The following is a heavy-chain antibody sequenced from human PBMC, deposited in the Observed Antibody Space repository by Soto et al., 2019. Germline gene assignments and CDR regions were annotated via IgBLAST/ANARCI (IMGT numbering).Heavy chain of an antibody. CDR3: ARDSSGWNKYDY. Sequence: ASVKVSCKASGYTFTSYAMHWVRQAPGQRLEWMGWINAGNGNTKYSQKFQGRVTITRDTSASTAYMELSSLRSEDTAVYYCARDSSGWNKYDYWGQGTLVTVSS. CDR2: INAGNGNT. D-gene: IGHD6-19*01. V-gene: IGHV1-3*01. J-gene: IGHJ4*02. CDR1: GYTFTSYA.